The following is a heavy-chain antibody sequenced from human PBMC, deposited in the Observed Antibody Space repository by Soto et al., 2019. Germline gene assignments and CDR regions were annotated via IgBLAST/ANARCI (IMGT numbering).Heavy chain of an antibody. J-gene: IGHJ4*02. Sequence: QVQLVESGGGVVQPGRSLRLSCAASGFTFSNYGLHWVRQAPGKGLEWVALISYDGSNKNYADSVKGRFTISRDNSKNTLYMQMNSLRPEDTAVYHCAREKVGTAAAGTPDYWGQGTLVTVSS. V-gene: IGHV3-30-3*01. CDR1: GFTFSNYG. CDR3: AREKVGTAAAGTPDY. CDR2: ISYDGSNK. D-gene: IGHD6-13*01.